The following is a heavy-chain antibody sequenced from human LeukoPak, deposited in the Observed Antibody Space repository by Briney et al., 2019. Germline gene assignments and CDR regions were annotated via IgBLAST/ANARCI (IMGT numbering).Heavy chain of an antibody. D-gene: IGHD2-21*01. V-gene: IGHV4-4*02. CDR2: IHHSGGT. CDR3: AREIPYYYYCMDV. Sequence: SETLSLTCAVSGGSVSRNWRSWVRQPPGKGLEWIGEIHHSGGTNYNPSLKSRVTMSLDKSNNQFSLKLSSVTAADTAVYYCAREIPYYYYCMDVWGKGTTVTVSS. J-gene: IGHJ6*03. CDR1: GGSVSRNW.